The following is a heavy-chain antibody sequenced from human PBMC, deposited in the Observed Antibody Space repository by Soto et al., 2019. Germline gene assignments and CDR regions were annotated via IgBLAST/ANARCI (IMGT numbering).Heavy chain of an antibody. CDR1: GGTFSSYA. D-gene: IGHD5-12*01. Sequence: QVQLVQSGAEVKKPGSSVKVSCKASGGTFSSYAISWVRQAPGQGLEWMGGIIPIFGTANYAQKFQGRVTITADESTSTAYMELSSLRSEDTAVYYCARGESGCDLVRYYYYYGMDVWGQGTTVTVSS. J-gene: IGHJ6*02. V-gene: IGHV1-69*12. CDR3: ARGESGCDLVRYYYYYGMDV. CDR2: IIPIFGTA.